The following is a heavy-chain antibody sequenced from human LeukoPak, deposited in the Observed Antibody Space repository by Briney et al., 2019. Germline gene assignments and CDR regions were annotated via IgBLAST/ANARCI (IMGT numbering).Heavy chain of an antibody. V-gene: IGHV4-59*08. Sequence: SETLSLTCTVSGGSISSYYWSWIRQPPGKGLEWIGYIYYSGSTNYNPSLKSRVTISVDTSKNQFSLKLSSVTAADTAVYYCARRGDYSSSWYLDAFDIWGQGTMVTVSS. CDR3: ARRGDYSSSWYLDAFDI. CDR1: GGSISSYY. CDR2: IYYSGST. J-gene: IGHJ3*02. D-gene: IGHD6-13*01.